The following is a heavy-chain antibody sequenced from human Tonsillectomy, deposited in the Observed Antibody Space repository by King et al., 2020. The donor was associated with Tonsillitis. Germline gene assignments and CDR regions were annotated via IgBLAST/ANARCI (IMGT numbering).Heavy chain of an antibody. CDR3: ARDDDSYVQNEDHYYYYYGMDV. V-gene: IGHV3-30-3*01. Sequence: VQLVESGGGVVQPGRSLRLSCAASGFTFSSYAMHWVRQAPGKGLEWVAVISYDGSNKYYADSVKGRFTISRDNSKNTLYLQMNSLRAEDTAVYYCARDDDSYVQNEDHYYYYYGMDVWGQGTTVTVSS. CDR2: ISYDGSNK. D-gene: IGHD5-18*01. CDR1: GFTFSSYA. J-gene: IGHJ6*02.